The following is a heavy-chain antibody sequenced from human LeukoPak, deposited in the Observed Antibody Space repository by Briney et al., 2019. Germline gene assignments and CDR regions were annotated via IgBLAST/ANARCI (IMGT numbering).Heavy chain of an antibody. CDR1: GYTLTELS. CDR3: ARSDYDFWSGYYWPGYYYYGMDV. V-gene: IGHV1-46*01. CDR2: INPSGGST. D-gene: IGHD3-3*01. J-gene: IGHJ6*02. Sequence: ASVKVSCKVSGYTLTELSMHWVRQAPGKGLEWMGIINPSGGSTSYAQKFQGRVTMTRDTSTSTVYMELSSLRSEDTAVYYCARSDYDFWSGYYWPGYYYYGMDVWGQGTTVTVSS.